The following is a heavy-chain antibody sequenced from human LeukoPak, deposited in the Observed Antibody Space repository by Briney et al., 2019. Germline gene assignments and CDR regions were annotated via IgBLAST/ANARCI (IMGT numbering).Heavy chain of an antibody. V-gene: IGHV4-39*01. J-gene: IGHJ4*02. CDR1: GDSISINYN. CDR3: VRHRQWLFFPDY. CDR2: IFYSGAT. Sequence: EPSETLSITCTVSGDSISINYNWGWIRQPPGKGLEWIGSIFYSGATYYSPSLKSRVTISVDTSKNQFSLKLSSMTAADTAVYYCVRHRQWLFFPDYWGQGTLVTVSS. D-gene: IGHD6-19*01.